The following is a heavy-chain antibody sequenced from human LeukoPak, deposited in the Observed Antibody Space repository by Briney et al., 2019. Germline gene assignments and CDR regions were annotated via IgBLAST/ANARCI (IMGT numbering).Heavy chain of an antibody. CDR2: IYYSGST. J-gene: IGHJ6*02. V-gene: IGHV4-59*08. CDR1: GGSISNYY. Sequence: SETLSLTCTVSGGSISNYYWSWIRQPPGKGLEWIGYIYYSGSTNYNPSLKSRVTISVDTSKNQFSLKLSSVTAADTAVYYCARQASGDLYGMDVRGQGTTVTVSS. D-gene: IGHD3-10*01. CDR3: ARQASGDLYGMDV.